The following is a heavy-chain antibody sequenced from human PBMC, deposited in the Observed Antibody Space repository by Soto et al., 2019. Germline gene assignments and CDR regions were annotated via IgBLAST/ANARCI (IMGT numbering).Heavy chain of an antibody. Sequence: QVQLVQSGAEVKKPGSSVKVSCKVSGGTFNIRWVRQAPGQGLEWMGGIIPVIDTANYARKFQGRVVISADRAINLVYMEMMSLTLEDTAVYYCARGSGADAFDIWGQGTMVTVSS. J-gene: IGHJ3*02. CDR2: IIPVIDTA. D-gene: IGHD7-27*01. CDR1: GGTFN. CDR3: ARGSGADAFDI. V-gene: IGHV1-69*06.